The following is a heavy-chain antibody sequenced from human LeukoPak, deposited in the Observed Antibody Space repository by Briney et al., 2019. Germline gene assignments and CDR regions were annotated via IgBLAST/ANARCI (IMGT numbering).Heavy chain of an antibody. V-gene: IGHV4-34*01. CDR3: VRGDYVWGSYRYFPSGLYFDY. Sequence: PSETLSLTCAVYGGSFSGYYWSWIRQPPGKGLEWIGEINHSGSTNYNPSLKSRVTISVDTSKNQFSLKLSSVTAVDTAVYYCVRGDYVWGSYRYFPSGLYFDYWGQGTLVTVSS. CDR1: GGSFSGYY. J-gene: IGHJ4*02. CDR2: INHSGST. D-gene: IGHD3-16*02.